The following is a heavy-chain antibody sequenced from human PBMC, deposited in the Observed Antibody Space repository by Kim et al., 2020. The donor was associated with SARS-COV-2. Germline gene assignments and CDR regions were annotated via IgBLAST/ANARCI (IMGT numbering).Heavy chain of an antibody. V-gene: IGHV3-30*18. D-gene: IGHD5-18*01. CDR3: AKDRGVQLWFKGVDY. CDR2: ISYDGSNK. Sequence: GGSLRLSCAASGFTFSSYGMHWVRQAPGKGLEWVAVISYDGSNKYYADSVKGRFTISRDNSKNTLYLQMNSLRAEDTAVYYCAKDRGVQLWFKGVDYWGQGNLVTVS. J-gene: IGHJ4*02. CDR1: GFTFSSYG.